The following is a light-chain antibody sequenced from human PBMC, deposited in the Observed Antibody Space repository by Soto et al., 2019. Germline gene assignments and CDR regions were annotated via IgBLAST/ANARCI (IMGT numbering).Light chain of an antibody. CDR3: HQRQSWPRT. CDR1: QAVNTR. CDR2: LAS. J-gene: IGKJ1*01. Sequence: VLTQSPTTLSSIPSDRVNLYCRASQAVNTRLAWYQHKPGQAPRLLIYLASNRAAGVPARFSGSGSGTDFTLTISDVEPEDFAVYYCHQRQSWPRTFAQGAKVDI. V-gene: IGKV3-11*01.